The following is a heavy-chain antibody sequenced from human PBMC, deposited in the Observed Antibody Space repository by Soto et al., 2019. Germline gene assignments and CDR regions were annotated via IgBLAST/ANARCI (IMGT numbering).Heavy chain of an antibody. V-gene: IGHV3-30*04. CDR3: ARSRKSAVADSFDL. Sequence: GGSLRLSCAASGFTFSRYAIHWVRQAPGKGLEWVAVISRDGSNKYYVDSVKGRFTISRDNSKNTLYLQMNSLRDEDTSVYYWARSRKSAVADSFDLWGERTLVTVSS. J-gene: IGHJ4*02. CDR2: ISRDGSNK. CDR1: GFTFSRYA. D-gene: IGHD3-10*01.